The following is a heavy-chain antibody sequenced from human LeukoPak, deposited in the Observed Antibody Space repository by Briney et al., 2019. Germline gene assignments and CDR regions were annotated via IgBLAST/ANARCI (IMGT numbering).Heavy chain of an antibody. V-gene: IGHV1-46*01. Sequence: ASVKVSCKASGYTFTTYGISWVRQAPGQGLEWMGIINPSGGSTSYAQKFQGRVTMTRDMSTSTVYMELSSLRSEDTAVYYCARERVATIGLTPPRGQGWFDPWGQGTLVTVSS. CDR1: GYTFTTYG. CDR2: INPSGGST. D-gene: IGHD5-12*01. J-gene: IGHJ5*02. CDR3: ARERVATIGLTPPRGQGWFDP.